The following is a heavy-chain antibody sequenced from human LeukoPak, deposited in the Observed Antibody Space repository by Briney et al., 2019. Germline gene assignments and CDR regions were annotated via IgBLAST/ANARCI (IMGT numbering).Heavy chain of an antibody. CDR3: TTTERFLEWLNYEYFQH. V-gene: IGHV3-15*01. Sequence: GGSLRLSCAASGFTFSDAWMSWVRQAPGKGLEWVGRIKSKTDGGTTDYAAPVKGRFTISRDDSKNTLYLQMNSVKTEDTAVYYCTTTERFLEWLNYEYFQHWGQGTLVTVSS. D-gene: IGHD3-3*01. J-gene: IGHJ1*01. CDR2: IKSKTDGGTT. CDR1: GFTFSDAW.